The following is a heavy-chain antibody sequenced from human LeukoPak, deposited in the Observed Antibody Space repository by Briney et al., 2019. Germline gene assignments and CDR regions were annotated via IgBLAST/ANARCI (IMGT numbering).Heavy chain of an antibody. J-gene: IGHJ4*02. V-gene: IGHV3-7*01. CDR3: VTDGGSYDY. CDR2: IKPDGSDK. CDR1: GFTFSNYW. Sequence: GGSLRLSCAASGFTFSNYWMTWVRQAPGKGLEWVANIKPDGSDKYYVDSVKGRFTISRDNSKNTLYLQMNSLRAEDTAVYYCVTDGGSYDYWGQGTLVTVSS. D-gene: IGHD3-10*01.